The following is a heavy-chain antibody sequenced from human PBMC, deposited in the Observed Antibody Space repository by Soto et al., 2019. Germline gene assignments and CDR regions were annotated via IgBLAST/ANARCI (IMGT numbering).Heavy chain of an antibody. V-gene: IGHV4-59*11. CDR1: GGSSSSHD. CDR2: IYYSGST. CDR3: ASYDFWSDTIDY. J-gene: IGHJ4*02. D-gene: IGHD3-3*01. Sequence: PSETLCLTWSVAGGSSSSHDGRWIRQPPGKGLEWIGYIYYSGSTNYNPSLKSRVTISVDTSKNQFSLKLSSVTAADTAVYYCASYDFWSDTIDYWGQGTLVTVSS.